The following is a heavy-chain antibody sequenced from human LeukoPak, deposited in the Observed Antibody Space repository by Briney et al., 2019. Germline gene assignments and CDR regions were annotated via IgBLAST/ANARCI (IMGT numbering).Heavy chain of an antibody. CDR1: GGSISSYY. D-gene: IGHD5-18*01. V-gene: IGHV4-59*08. J-gene: IGHJ4*02. CDR2: IYYSGST. CDR3: ARLGYSYGYGPDY. Sequence: SETLSLTCTVSGGSISSYYWSWIRQPPGKGLEWIGYIYYSGSTNYNPSLKSRVTISVDTSKNQFSLKLSSVTAADTAVYYCARLGYSYGYGPDYWGQGTLVTVSS.